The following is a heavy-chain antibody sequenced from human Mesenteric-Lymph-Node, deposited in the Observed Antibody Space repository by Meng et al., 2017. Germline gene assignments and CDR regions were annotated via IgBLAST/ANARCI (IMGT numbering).Heavy chain of an antibody. CDR1: GYTFTRFY. CDR2: INPSGGMS. Sequence: ASVKVSCKASGYTFTRFYIHWVRQAPGQGLEWMGIINPSGGMSTSSQRFQGRLTMTRDTSTNTVYMELSSLKSEDTAMYYCAREGIMVQGESYWYFDLWGRGTLVTVSS. D-gene: IGHD3-10*01. CDR3: AREGIMVQGESYWYFDL. J-gene: IGHJ2*01. V-gene: IGHV1-46*01.